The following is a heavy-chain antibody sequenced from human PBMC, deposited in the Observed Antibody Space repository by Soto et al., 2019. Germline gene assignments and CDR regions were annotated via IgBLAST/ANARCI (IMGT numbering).Heavy chain of an antibody. CDR1: GYTFTSFG. CDR2: ISAYNGNT. D-gene: IGHD1-20*01. Sequence: GASVKVSCKTSGYTFTSFGISWVRQAPGQGLEWMGWISAYNGNTNYAQKFQGRVTMTTDTSTSTAYMELRSLRSDDTAIYYCARDPRYTTITPDYWGQGTLVTVSS. V-gene: IGHV1-18*01. CDR3: ARDPRYTTITPDY. J-gene: IGHJ4*02.